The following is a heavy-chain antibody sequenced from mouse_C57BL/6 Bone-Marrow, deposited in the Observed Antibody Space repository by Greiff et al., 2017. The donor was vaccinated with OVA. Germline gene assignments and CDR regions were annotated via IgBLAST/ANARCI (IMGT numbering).Heavy chain of an antibody. CDR1: GYTFTSYW. CDR2: IDPSDSYT. V-gene: IGHV1-69*01. Sequence: QVQLQQPGAELVMPGASVKLSCKASGYTFTSYWMHWVKQRPGQGLEWIGEIDPSDSYTNYNQKFKGKSTLTVDKSSSTAYMQLSSLTSEDSAVYYCARSSSYYDYDGAWFAYWGQGTLVTVSA. CDR3: ARSSSYYDYDGAWFAY. J-gene: IGHJ3*01. D-gene: IGHD2-4*01.